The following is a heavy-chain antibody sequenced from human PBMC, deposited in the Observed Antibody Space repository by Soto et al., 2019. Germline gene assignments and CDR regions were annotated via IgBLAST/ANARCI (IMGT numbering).Heavy chain of an antibody. CDR3: ARALIYCSGSSRNRRDDAIDV. D-gene: IGHD2-2*01. CDR2: ISTSGSTT. J-gene: IGHJ3*01. CDR1: GFTFSDYY. V-gene: IGHV3-11*01. Sequence: QVQLVESGGGLVKPGGSLRLSCAASGFTFSDYYMIWIRQAPGKGLEWVSYISTSGSTTYYADSVKGRFTISRDNAKNSLYLLMNSLRAEDTAVYYCARALIYCSGSSRNRRDDAIDVWGQGTMVTVSS.